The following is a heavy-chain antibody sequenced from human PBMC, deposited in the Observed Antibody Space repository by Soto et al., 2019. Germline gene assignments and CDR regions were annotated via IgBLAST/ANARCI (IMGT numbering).Heavy chain of an antibody. V-gene: IGHV4-31*03. J-gene: IGHJ5*02. CDR1: GGSISSGYYY. CDR3: ARLLRLMVRGVINWFDP. Sequence: SETLSLTCTVSGGSISSGYYYWRWIRQHPRKGLEWIGYIYYSGSTYYNPSLKSRVTISVDTSKNQFSLKLSYVTAADTAVYYCARLLRLMVRGVINWFDPWGQGTLVTVSS. CDR2: IYYSGST. D-gene: IGHD3-10*01.